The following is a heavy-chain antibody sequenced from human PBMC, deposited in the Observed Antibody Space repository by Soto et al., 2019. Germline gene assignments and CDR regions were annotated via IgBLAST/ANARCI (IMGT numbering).Heavy chain of an antibody. CDR1: GGSISSYY. Sequence: PSETLSLTCTVSGGSISSYYWSWIRQPPGKGLEWIGYIYYSGSTNYNPSLKSRVTISVDTSKNQFSLKVSSVTAADTAAYYCARRWGTSFDFWGQGTLVTVS. CDR2: IYYSGST. J-gene: IGHJ4*02. V-gene: IGHV4-59*01. D-gene: IGHD7-27*01. CDR3: ARRWGTSFDF.